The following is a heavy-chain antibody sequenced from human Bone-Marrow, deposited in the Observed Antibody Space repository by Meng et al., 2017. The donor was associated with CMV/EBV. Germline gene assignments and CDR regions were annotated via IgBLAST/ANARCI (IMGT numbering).Heavy chain of an antibody. CDR3: AGGGALGGATHTGVYIYYYYGMDV. J-gene: IGHJ6*02. D-gene: IGHD1-26*01. Sequence: ASVKVSCKASGYTFTGYYMHWVRQAPGQGLEWMGWINPNSGGTNYAQKFQGRVTMTRDTSISTAYMELSRPRSDDTAVYCCAGGGALGGATHTGVYIYYYYGMDVWGQGTTVTVSS. CDR2: INPNSGGT. V-gene: IGHV1-2*02. CDR1: GYTFTGYY.